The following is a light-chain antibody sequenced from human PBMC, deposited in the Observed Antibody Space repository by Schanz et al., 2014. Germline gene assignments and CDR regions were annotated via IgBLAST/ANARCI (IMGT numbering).Light chain of an antibody. V-gene: IGKV2-28*01. J-gene: IGKJ1*01. CDR3: MQALQTPWT. Sequence: DIVMTQSPLSLPVPPGEPASISCRSSQSPLHSDGNTYLDWYLQKPGQPPQLLIFEVSNRFSGVPDRFSGSGSGTDFTLKISRVEAEDVGVYYCMQALQTPWTFGQGTKVEIK. CDR1: QSPLHSDGNTY. CDR2: EVS.